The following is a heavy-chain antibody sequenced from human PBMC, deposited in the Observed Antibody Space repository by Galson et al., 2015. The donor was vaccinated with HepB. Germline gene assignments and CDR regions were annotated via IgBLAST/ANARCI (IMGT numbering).Heavy chain of an antibody. CDR2: FDPEDGET. CDR3: ATDLKGGTMVRGVIITSNY. Sequence: SVKVSCKVSGYTLTELSMHWVRQAPGKGLEWMGGFDPEDGETIYAQKFQGRVTMTEDTSTDTAYMELSSLRSEDTAVYYCATDLKGGTMVRGVIITSNYWGQGTLVTVSS. D-gene: IGHD3-10*01. J-gene: IGHJ4*02. V-gene: IGHV1-24*01. CDR1: GYTLTELS.